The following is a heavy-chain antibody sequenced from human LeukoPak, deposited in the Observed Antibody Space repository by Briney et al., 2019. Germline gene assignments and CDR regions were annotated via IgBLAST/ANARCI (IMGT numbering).Heavy chain of an antibody. CDR3: ARDLDYYGSGSYYNFDY. J-gene: IGHJ4*02. D-gene: IGHD3-10*01. CDR2: IRYDANKE. CDR1: GFTFDVHG. V-gene: IGHV3-30*02. Sequence: GESLRLSCAASGFTFDVHGMHWVRQPPGKGLEWVAFIRYDANKEYYADSVKGRFTISRDNSKNTQYLQMNSLRAEDTAVYYCARDLDYYGSGSYYNFDYWGQGTLVTVSS.